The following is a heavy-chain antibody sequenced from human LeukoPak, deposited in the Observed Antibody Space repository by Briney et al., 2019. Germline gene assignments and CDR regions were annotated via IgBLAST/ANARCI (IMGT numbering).Heavy chain of an antibody. J-gene: IGHJ5*02. CDR2: INPNSGGT. V-gene: IGHV1-2*02. CDR3: ARVEITYYDFWSGYSVKEFDP. CDR1: GYTFTGYY. D-gene: IGHD3-3*01. Sequence: ASVKVSRKAPGYTFTGYYMRWVRQAPGQGLEWMGWINPNSGGTNYAQKFQGRVTMTRDTSISTAYMELSRLRSDDTAVYYCARVEITYYDFWSGYSVKEFDPWGQGTLVTVSS.